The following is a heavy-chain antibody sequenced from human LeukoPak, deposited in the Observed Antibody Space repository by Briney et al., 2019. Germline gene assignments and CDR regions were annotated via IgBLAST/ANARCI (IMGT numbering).Heavy chain of an antibody. CDR1: GDTLTALS. CDR2: FHPEDGET. J-gene: IGHJ4*02. CDR3: TTGKIYCSTTSCSDDY. V-gene: IGHV1-24*01. D-gene: IGHD2-2*01. Sequence: ASVKVSCKVSGDTLTALSMHWARQAPGKGLEWMGGFHPEDGETIYAQKFQGRVTMTEDTSTDTAYMELSSLRSDDTAVYYCTTGKIYCSTTSCSDDYWGQGTLVTVSS.